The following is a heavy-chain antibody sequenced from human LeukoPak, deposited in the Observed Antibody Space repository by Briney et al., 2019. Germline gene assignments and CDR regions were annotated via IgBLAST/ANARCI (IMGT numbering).Heavy chain of an antibody. Sequence: PSETLSLTCTVSGGSISSYYWSWIRQPAGKGLEWIGRIYTSGSTNYNPSLKSRVTMSVDTSKNQFSLKLSSVTAADTAVYYCARDRYYYDSSGQPIWFDPWGQGTLVTVSS. V-gene: IGHV4-4*07. J-gene: IGHJ5*02. CDR3: ARDRYYYDSSGQPIWFDP. D-gene: IGHD3-22*01. CDR1: GGSISSYY. CDR2: IYTSGST.